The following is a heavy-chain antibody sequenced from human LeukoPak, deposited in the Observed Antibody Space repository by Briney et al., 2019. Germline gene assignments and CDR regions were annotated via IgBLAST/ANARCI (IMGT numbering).Heavy chain of an antibody. V-gene: IGHV3-21*01. CDR2: ISSSSSYI. D-gene: IGHD6-13*01. CDR1: GFTFSSYS. Sequence: GGSLRLSCAASGFTFSSYSMNWARQAPGKGLEWVSSISSSSSYIYYADSVKGRFTISRDNAKNSLYLQMNSLRAEDTAVYYCARSPGSKYYFDYWGQGTLVTVSS. J-gene: IGHJ4*02. CDR3: ARSPGSKYYFDY.